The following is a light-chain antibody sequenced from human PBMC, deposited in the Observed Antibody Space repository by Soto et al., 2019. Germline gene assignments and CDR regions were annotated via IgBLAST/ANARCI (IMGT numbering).Light chain of an antibody. J-gene: IGLJ2*01. Sequence: QSVLTQPPSASGSPGQSVTISCTGTSSDVGGYNYVSWYQQHPGKAPKLMIYEVSKRPSGVPDRFSGSKSGNTASLTASGLQAEDEADYYCSSYAGSSNLVFGGGTQLTVL. CDR1: SSDVGGYNY. CDR2: EVS. V-gene: IGLV2-8*01. CDR3: SSYAGSSNLV.